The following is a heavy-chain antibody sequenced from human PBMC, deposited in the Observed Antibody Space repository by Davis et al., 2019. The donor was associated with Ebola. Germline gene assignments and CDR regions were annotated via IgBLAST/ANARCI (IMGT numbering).Heavy chain of an antibody. CDR1: GGSFSGYS. Sequence: MPSETLSLTCAVYGGSFSGYSWSWIRQPPGKGLEWLGEINHSGSTNYNPSLKRRVAISVDTYKNKFYLRLSSVTAAGTAVHYWAGFAVLPWVTNDYYGMDGWGQGTTVIVS. CDR2: INHSGST. D-gene: IGHD3-10*01. CDR3: AGFAVLPWVTNDYYGMDG. V-gene: IGHV4-34*01. J-gene: IGHJ6*02.